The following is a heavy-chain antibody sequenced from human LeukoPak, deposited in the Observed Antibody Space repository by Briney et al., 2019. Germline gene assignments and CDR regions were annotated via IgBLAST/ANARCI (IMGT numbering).Heavy chain of an antibody. Sequence: GASLNLSFSAPGFTFTNYGMHWVRPAPGKGLEWVAFIQNHGNTEYNADSVKGRFTISRDNSKNKFYLEKNSLGVEDTAVYYCGRGWSDKYPGAFDMGGQGTGVTVS. CDR3: GRGWSDKYPGAFDM. D-gene: IGHD3-3*01. J-gene: IGHJ3*02. CDR1: GFTFTNYG. CDR2: IQNHGNTE. V-gene: IGHV3-30*02.